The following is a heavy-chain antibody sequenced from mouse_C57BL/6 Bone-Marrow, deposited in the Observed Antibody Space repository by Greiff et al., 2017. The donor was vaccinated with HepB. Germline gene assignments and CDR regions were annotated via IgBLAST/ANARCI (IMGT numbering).Heavy chain of an antibody. D-gene: IGHD2-5*01. CDR2: ISSGGDYI. Sequence: EVKLVESGEGLVKPGGSLKLSCAASGFTFSSYAMSWVRQTPEKRLEWVAYISSGGDYIYYADTVKGRFTISRDNARNTLYLQMSSLKSEDTAMYYCTRDSNYDFFYAMDYWGQGTSVTVSS. CDR1: GFTFSSYA. V-gene: IGHV5-9-1*02. CDR3: TRDSNYDFFYAMDY. J-gene: IGHJ4*01.